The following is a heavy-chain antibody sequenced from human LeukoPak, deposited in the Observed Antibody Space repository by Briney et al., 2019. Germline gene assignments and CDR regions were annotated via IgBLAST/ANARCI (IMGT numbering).Heavy chain of an antibody. CDR3: AREESYGDYLGRVDY. Sequence: ASVKVSCKASGGTFSSYAISWVRQAPGQGLEWMGWISAYNGNTNYAQKLQGRVTMTTDTSTSTAYMELRSLRSDDTAVYYCAREESYGDYLGRVDYWGQGTLVTVSS. CDR2: ISAYNGNT. D-gene: IGHD4-17*01. CDR1: GGTFSSYA. V-gene: IGHV1-18*01. J-gene: IGHJ4*02.